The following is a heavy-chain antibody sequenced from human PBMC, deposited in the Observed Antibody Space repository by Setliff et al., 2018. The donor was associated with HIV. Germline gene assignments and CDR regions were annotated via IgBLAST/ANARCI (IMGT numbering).Heavy chain of an antibody. V-gene: IGHV5-51*01. CDR3: TRRRRAPGTESLEAY. CDR2: IYPGDSVT. Sequence: GESLKISCKGSGYSFTSYGLGWVRQMPGKGLEWIGVIYPGDSVTRYSPSFQGQVSISADTSITTAYLQWSSLKASDTAIYYCTRRRRAPGTESLEAYRGKGTLVTVSS. CDR1: GYSFTSYG. D-gene: IGHD1-26*01. J-gene: IGHJ4*02.